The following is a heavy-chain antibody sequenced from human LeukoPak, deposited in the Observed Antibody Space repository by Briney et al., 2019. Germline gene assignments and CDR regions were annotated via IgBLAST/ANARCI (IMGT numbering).Heavy chain of an antibody. V-gene: IGHV1-18*01. CDR3: ARDLVDNACDF. CDR2: ISVYNGNT. Sequence: ASVKVSCKVSGYTFTSYGISWVRQAPGQGLEWMGWISVYNGNTNYVQKLRGRVTMTRDMSTSTVYMELSSLRSEDTAVYYCARDLVDNACDFWGQGTLVTVSS. D-gene: IGHD2-8*01. J-gene: IGHJ4*02. CDR1: GYTFTSYG.